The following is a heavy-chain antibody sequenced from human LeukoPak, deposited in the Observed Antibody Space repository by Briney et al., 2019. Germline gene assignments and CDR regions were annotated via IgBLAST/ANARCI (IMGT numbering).Heavy chain of an antibody. CDR2: ISAYNGNT. D-gene: IGHD3-22*01. Sequence: ASVKVSCKASGYTFTSYGISWVGQAPGQRLEWMGWISAYNGNTNYAQKLKGRVTMTTDTSTSTAYMELRSLRSDDTAVYYCARDPYYDSSGYSYSHFDYWGQGTLVTVSS. CDR1: GYTFTSYG. CDR3: ARDPYYDSSGYSYSHFDY. J-gene: IGHJ4*02. V-gene: IGHV1-18*01.